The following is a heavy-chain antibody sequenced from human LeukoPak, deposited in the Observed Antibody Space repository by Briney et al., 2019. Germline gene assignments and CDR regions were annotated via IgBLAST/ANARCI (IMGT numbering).Heavy chain of an antibody. D-gene: IGHD3-22*01. CDR3: ARAPHYYDSSGYLDY. V-gene: IGHV1-69*13. J-gene: IGHJ4*02. CDR1: GYIFTTYA. Sequence: AASVKVSCKTSGYIFTTYALNWVRQAPGQGLEWMRGIIPIFGTANYAQKFQGRVTITADESTSTAYMELSSLRSEDTAVYYCARAPHYYDSSGYLDYWGQGTLVTVSS. CDR2: IIPIFGTA.